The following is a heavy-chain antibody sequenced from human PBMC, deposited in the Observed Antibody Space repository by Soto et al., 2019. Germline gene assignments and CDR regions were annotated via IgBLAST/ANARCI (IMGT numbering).Heavy chain of an antibody. Sequence: SETLSLTCTVSGGSISSGGYYWSWIRQHPGKGLEWIGYIYYSGSTYYNPSLKSRVTISVDTSKNQFSLKLSSVTAEDTAVYYCCKFNYYYYGMDVWGQGPTVTVSS. CDR2: IYYSGST. CDR3: CKFNYYYYGMDV. J-gene: IGHJ6*02. V-gene: IGHV4-31*03. CDR1: GGSISSGGYY.